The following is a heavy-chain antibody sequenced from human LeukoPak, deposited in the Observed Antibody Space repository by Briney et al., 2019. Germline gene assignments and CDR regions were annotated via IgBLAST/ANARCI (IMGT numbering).Heavy chain of an antibody. V-gene: IGHV4-34*01. CDR3: ASQPLGDKWFDP. CDR1: GGSFSGYY. Sequence: PSETLSLTCAVYGGSFSGYYWSWIRQPPGKGLEWIGEINHSGSTNYNPSLKSRVTISVDTSKNQFSLKLSSVTAADTAVYYCASQPLGDKWFDPWGQGTLVTVSS. CDR2: INHSGST. J-gene: IGHJ5*02.